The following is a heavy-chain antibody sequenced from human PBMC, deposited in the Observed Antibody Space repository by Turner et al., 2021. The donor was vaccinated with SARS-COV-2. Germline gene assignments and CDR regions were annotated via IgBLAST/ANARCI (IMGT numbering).Heavy chain of an antibody. CDR1: EFTFSSYG. V-gene: IGHV3-30*18. Sequence: QVQLVESGGGVVQPGRSLRLSCAASEFTFSSYGMHWVRQAPGKGLEWVAVISYDGSQKYYADSVKGRFTISRDNSKNTLYLKMNSLRAEDTAMYYCAKDKHPDGMDVWGRGTTVTVSS. CDR2: ISYDGSQK. J-gene: IGHJ6*02. CDR3: AKDKHPDGMDV.